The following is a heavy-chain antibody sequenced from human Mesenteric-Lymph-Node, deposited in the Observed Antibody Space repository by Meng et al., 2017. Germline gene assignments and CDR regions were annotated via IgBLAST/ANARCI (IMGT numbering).Heavy chain of an antibody. Sequence: ASVKVSCKASGYTFTSYGISWVRQAPGQGLEWMGRINPNSGGTNYAQKFQGRVTMTRDTSISTAYMELSRLRSEDTAVYYCARDLRGYSYGIGYYGMDVWGQGTTVTVSS. CDR3: ARDLRGYSYGIGYYGMDV. CDR2: INPNSGGT. J-gene: IGHJ6*02. CDR1: GYTFTSYG. V-gene: IGHV1-2*06. D-gene: IGHD5-18*01.